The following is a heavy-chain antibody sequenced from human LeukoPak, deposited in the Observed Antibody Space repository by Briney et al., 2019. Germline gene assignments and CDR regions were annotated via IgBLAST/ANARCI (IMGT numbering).Heavy chain of an antibody. V-gene: IGHV3-64*01. CDR3: AKDSNRLSVAGSRIDS. CDR2: LSDTGVST. J-gene: IGHJ4*02. Sequence: GGSLRLSCAGSGFTFSKFAMHWVRQAPGKGLEYVAGLSDTGVSTFYTNSVKGRFTVSRDDSQATVFLQMRSVGIEDTAIYYCAKDSNRLSVAGSRIDSWGQGTLVTVSS. CDR1: GFTFSKFA. D-gene: IGHD6-19*01.